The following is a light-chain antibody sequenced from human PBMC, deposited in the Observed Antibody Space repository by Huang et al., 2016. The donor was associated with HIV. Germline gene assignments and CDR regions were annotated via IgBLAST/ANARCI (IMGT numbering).Light chain of an antibody. J-gene: IGKJ1*01. Sequence: DIQMTPSPPSLSASVADRVTIACRARQGISDSLAWYQQKPGKPPRLLVSGASKLESGVPSRFSGSGSGTDYTLTISSLQPEDFATYYCQQYFSARWTFGRGTKV. V-gene: IGKV1-NL1*01. CDR3: QQYFSARWT. CDR1: QGISDS. CDR2: GAS.